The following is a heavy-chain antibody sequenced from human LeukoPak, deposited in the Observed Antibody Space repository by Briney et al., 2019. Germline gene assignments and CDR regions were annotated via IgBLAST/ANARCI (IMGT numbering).Heavy chain of an antibody. CDR2: ISYDGSNK. CDR1: GLAFSSYA. CDR3: ARVPTGVGYFDY. D-gene: IGHD3-3*01. V-gene: IGHV3-30-3*01. J-gene: IGHJ4*02. Sequence: GGSLRLSCAASGLAFSSYAMHWVRQAPGKGLEWVAVISYDGSNKYYADSVKGRFTISRDNSKNTLYLQMNSLRAEDTAVYYCARVPTGVGYFDYWGQGTLVTVSS.